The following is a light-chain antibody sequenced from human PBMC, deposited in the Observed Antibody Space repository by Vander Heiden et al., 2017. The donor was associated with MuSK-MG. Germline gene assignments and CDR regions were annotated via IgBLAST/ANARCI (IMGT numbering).Light chain of an antibody. J-gene: IGLJ2*01. CDR1: SSEIRGYKH. CDR2: DVS. Sequence: QSALTQPASVSGSHGQSITICDTGTSSEIRGYKHVSGYQQHPAEAPKLMIYDVSNRPSAITNRFSGSKSGNTASLTISGVQAMDEADYDCCSDATTSTSSSRVFGGGTNLTVL. V-gene: IGLV2-14*03. CDR3: CSDATTSTSSSRV.